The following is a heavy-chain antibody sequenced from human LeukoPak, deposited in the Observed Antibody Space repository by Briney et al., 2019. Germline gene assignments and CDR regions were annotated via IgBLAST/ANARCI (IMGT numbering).Heavy chain of an antibody. CDR1: GYTFTGYY. V-gene: IGHV1-2*02. CDR3: AREMCSGGSCYSNYYYYMDV. Sequence: ALVKVSCKASGYTFTGYYMHWVRQAPGQGLEWMGWINPNSGGTNYAQKFQGRVTMTRDTSTSTVYMELSSLRSEDTAVYYCAREMCSGGSCYSNYYYYMDVWGKGTTVTVSS. D-gene: IGHD2-15*01. CDR2: INPNSGGT. J-gene: IGHJ6*03.